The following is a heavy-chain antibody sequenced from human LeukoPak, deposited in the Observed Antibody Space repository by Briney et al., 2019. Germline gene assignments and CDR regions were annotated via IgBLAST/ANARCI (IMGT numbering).Heavy chain of an antibody. V-gene: IGHV1-8*01. CDR3: ARGGSSGYYLIYYYYGMDV. D-gene: IGHD3-22*01. CDR2: MNPNSGNT. CDR1: GYTFTMYY. J-gene: IGHJ6*02. Sequence: ASVKVSCKASGYTFTMYYIHWVRQATGQGLEWMGWMNPNSGNTGYAQKFQGRVTMTRNTSISTAYMELSSLRSEDTAVYYCARGGSSGYYLIYYYYGMDVWGQGTTVTVSS.